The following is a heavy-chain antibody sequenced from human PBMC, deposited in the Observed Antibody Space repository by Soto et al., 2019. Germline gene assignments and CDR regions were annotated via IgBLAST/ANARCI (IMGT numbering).Heavy chain of an antibody. Sequence: SETLSLTCTVSGGSISSGDYYWSWIRQPPGKGLEWIGYIYYSGSTYYNPSLKSRVTISVDTSKNQFSLKLSSVTAADTAVYYCARHIGQLPAVYYYGMDVWGQGTTVTVSS. CDR1: GGSISSGDYY. V-gene: IGHV4-30-4*01. CDR2: IYYSGST. J-gene: IGHJ6*02. D-gene: IGHD2-2*01. CDR3: ARHIGQLPAVYYYGMDV.